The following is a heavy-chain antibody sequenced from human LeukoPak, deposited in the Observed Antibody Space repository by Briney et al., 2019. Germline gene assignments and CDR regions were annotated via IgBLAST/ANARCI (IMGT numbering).Heavy chain of an antibody. Sequence: PGGSLRLSCAASGFTFSSYAMSWVRQAPGKGLEWVSAISGSGGSTYYADSVKGRFTISRDNSKNTLYLQMNSLRAEDTAVYYCARDKVVPAAMVYYYYYMDVWGKGTTVTVSS. CDR3: ARDKVVPAAMVYYYYYMDV. J-gene: IGHJ6*03. V-gene: IGHV3-23*01. CDR2: ISGSGGST. D-gene: IGHD2-2*01. CDR1: GFTFSSYA.